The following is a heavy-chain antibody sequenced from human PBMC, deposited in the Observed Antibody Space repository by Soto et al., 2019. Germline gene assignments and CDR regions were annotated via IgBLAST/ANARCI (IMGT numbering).Heavy chain of an antibody. CDR2: IIPIFGTA. J-gene: IGHJ6*02. CDR1: GGTFSSYA. Sequence: QVQLVQSGAEVKKPGSSVKVSCKASGGTFSSYAISWVRQAPGQGLEWMGGIIPIFGTANYAQKFQGRVTITADESTSTAYMELSSLRSEETAVYYCAIKLRLGELSLMQSHYGMDVWGQGTTVTVSS. V-gene: IGHV1-69*01. CDR3: AIKLRLGELSLMQSHYGMDV. D-gene: IGHD3-16*02.